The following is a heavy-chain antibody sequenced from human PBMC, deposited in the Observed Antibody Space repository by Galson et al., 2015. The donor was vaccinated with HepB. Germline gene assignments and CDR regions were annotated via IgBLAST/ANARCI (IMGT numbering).Heavy chain of an antibody. V-gene: IGHV3-30-3*01. CDR3: AREGYCSGGSCYSVFFDY. J-gene: IGHJ4*02. D-gene: IGHD2-15*01. CDR2: ISYDGSNK. CDR1: GFTFSSYA. Sequence: SLRLSCAASGFTFSSYAMHWVRQAPGKGLEWVAVISYDGSNKYYADSVKGRFTISRDNSKNTLYLQMNSLRAEDTAVYYCAREGYCSGGSCYSVFFDYWGQGTLVTVSS.